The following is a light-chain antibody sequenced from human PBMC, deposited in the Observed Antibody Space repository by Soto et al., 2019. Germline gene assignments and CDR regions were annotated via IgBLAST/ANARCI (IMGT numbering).Light chain of an antibody. CDR1: QSISGTY. Sequence: DTVLTQSPGTLSLTSGERATLSCRASQSISGTYLAWYQQKPGQSPRLLIYSASTRAPGIPDRFSGSGSGTDFTLTISRLEPEDFAVYYCQHYGSSPSTFGRGTKV. CDR3: QHYGSSPST. CDR2: SAS. V-gene: IGKV3-20*01. J-gene: IGKJ1*01.